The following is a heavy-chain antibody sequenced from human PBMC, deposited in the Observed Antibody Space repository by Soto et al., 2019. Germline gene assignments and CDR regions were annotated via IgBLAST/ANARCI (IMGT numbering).Heavy chain of an antibody. D-gene: IGHD1-26*01. CDR2: ISGYNGHT. CDR1: GYTFTSYG. CDR3: ARESDGRLGDY. J-gene: IGHJ4*02. V-gene: IGHV1-18*01. Sequence: ASVKVSCKASGYTFTSYGISWVRQAPGQGLEWMGWISGYNGHTNYAQKLQGRVTMTTDTSTTTAYMELRSLRSDDTAVYYCARESDGRLGDYWGQGTLVTVSS.